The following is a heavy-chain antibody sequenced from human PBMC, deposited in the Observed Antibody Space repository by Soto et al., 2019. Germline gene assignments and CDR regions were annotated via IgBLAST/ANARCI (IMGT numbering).Heavy chain of an antibody. V-gene: IGHV4-31*03. J-gene: IGHJ6*02. CDR2: IYYSGST. CDR3: ARDLSPYGDYYGMDV. CDR1: GGSISSGGYY. D-gene: IGHD3-10*01. Sequence: SETLSLTCTVSGGSISSGGYYWSWIRQHPGKGLEWIGYIYYSGSTYYNPSLKSRVTMSVDTSKNQFSLKLSSVTAADTAVYYCARDLSPYGDYYGMDVWGQGTTVTVSS.